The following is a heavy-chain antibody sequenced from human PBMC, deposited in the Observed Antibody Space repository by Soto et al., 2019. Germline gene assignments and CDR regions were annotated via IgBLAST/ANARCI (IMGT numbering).Heavy chain of an antibody. CDR3: ARDYGVDAFDN. V-gene: IGHV3-21*01. D-gene: IGHD3-3*01. Sequence: GGSLRLSCAASGFTFSSYSMNWVRQDPGKGLEWVSSISSSSSHIYYADSVKGRFTISRDNAKNSLYLQMKSVRAEDTAVYYCARDYGVDAFDNWGQGTMVTVSS. J-gene: IGHJ3*02. CDR1: GFTFSSYS. CDR2: ISSSSSHI.